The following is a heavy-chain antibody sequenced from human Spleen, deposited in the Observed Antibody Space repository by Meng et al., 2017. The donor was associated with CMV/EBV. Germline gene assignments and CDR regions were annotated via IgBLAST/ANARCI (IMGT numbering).Heavy chain of an antibody. D-gene: IGHD3-3*01. CDR2: INPNSGGT. CDR3: ARGRGKEWLLFDY. CDR1: GYTITGYY. J-gene: IGHJ4*02. Sequence: ASVKVSCKASGYTITGYYMHWVRQAPGQGLEWMGWINPNSGGTNYAQKFQGRVTMTRDTSISTAYMELSRLRSDDTAVYYCARGRGKEWLLFDYWGQGTLVTVSS. V-gene: IGHV1-2*02.